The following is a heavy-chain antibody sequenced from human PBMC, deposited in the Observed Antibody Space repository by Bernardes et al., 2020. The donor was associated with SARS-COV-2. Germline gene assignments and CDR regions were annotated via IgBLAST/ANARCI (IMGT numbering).Heavy chain of an antibody. V-gene: IGHV4-59*11. Sequence: SETLSLTCTVSGGSISSHFWSWIRQPPGKGLEWIGHIYYRGSTNYNPSLKSRVTISVDTSKNQFSLKLSSVTAADTAVYYCARYDSSGSTLDYWGQGTLVTVSS. D-gene: IGHD6-19*01. CDR3: ARYDSSGSTLDY. J-gene: IGHJ4*02. CDR1: GGSISSHF. CDR2: IYYRGST.